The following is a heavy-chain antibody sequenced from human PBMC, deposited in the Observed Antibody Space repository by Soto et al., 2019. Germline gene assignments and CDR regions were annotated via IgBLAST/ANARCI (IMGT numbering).Heavy chain of an antibody. V-gene: IGHV1-24*01. CDR1: GYTLTELS. CDR2: FDPEDGET. D-gene: IGHD6-6*01. J-gene: IGHJ5*02. Sequence: ASVKVSCKVSGYTLTELSMHWVRQAPGKGLEWMGGFDPEDGETIYAQKFQGRVTMTEDTSTDTAYMGLSSLRSEDTAVYYCATALYSSSGWVDWFDPWGQGTLVTV. CDR3: ATALYSSSGWVDWFDP.